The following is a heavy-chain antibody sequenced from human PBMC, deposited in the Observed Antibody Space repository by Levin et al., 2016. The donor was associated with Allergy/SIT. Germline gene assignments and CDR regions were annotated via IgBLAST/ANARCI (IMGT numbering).Heavy chain of an antibody. J-gene: IGHJ4*02. CDR1: RFNVSDYY. D-gene: IGHD1-14*01. Sequence: GGSLRLSCAGSRFNVSDYYMSWIRQAPGKGLEWVSYISRGSSYTNYADSVKGRFTISRDSAKNSLYLQMNSLRGDDTAVYYCAGGRDHLAPYFGNWGQGVLVTVSS. V-gene: IGHV3-11*06. CDR2: ISRGSSYT. CDR3: AGGRDHLAPYFGN.